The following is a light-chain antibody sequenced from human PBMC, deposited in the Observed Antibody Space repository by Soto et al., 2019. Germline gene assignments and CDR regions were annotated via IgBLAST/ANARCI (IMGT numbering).Light chain of an antibody. CDR2: GAS. J-gene: IGKJ3*01. CDR3: QQYNDWPLT. V-gene: IGKV3-15*01. CDR1: QSVGSK. Sequence: EIVMTQSPATLSVSPGESATLSCRASQSVGSKLAWYQQKSGQAPRFLIYGASTRATGIPARFSGSGSGTEFTFTISSLQSEYFAVYYCQQYNDWPLTFGPGTKVDIK.